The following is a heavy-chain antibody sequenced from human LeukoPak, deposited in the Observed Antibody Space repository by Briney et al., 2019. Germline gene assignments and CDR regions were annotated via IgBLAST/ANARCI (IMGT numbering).Heavy chain of an antibody. V-gene: IGHV5-51*01. J-gene: IGHJ4*02. Sequence: GESPKISCKGSGYTFTNYWIGWVRQMPGKGLEWMGITYPNDSDTRYSPSFQGLVTISADKSISTAYLQWNTLKASDTAMYYCARHRGYNYGYSDYWGQGTLVTVSS. CDR2: TYPNDSDT. CDR3: ARHRGYNYGYSDY. CDR1: GYTFTNYW. D-gene: IGHD5-18*01.